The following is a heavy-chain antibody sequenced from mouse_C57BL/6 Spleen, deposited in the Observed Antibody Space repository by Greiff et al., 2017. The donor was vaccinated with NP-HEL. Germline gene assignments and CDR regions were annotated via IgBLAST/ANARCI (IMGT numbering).Heavy chain of an antibody. V-gene: IGHV1-15*01. J-gene: IGHJ3*01. D-gene: IGHD1-1*01. CDR3: TDDYYGVPWVAY. CDR1: GYTFTDYE. Sequence: QVQLQQSGAELVRPGASVTLSCKASGYTFTDYEMHWVKQTPVHGLEWIGAIDPETGGTAYNQKFKGKAILTADKSSSTAYMELRSLTSEDSAVYDCTDDYYGVPWVAYWGQGTLVTVSA. CDR2: IDPETGGT.